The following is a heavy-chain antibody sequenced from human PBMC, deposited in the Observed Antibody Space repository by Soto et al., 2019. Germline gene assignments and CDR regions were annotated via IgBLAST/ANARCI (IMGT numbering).Heavy chain of an antibody. D-gene: IGHD5-18*01. CDR1: GGTFSSYA. CDR3: AREGNVDTAMVDYYYYGMDV. J-gene: IGHJ6*02. V-gene: IGHV1-69*13. CDR2: IIPIFGTA. Sequence: GASVKVSCKASGGTFSSYAISWVRQAPGQGLEWMGGIIPIFGTANYAQKFQGRVTITADESTSTAYMELSSLRSEDTAVYYCAREGNVDTAMVDYYYYGMDVWGQGTTVTVSS.